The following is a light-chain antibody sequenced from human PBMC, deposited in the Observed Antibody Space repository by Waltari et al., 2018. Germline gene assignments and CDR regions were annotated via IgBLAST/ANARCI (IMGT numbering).Light chain of an antibody. CDR1: DIGSKS. J-gene: IGLJ2*01. V-gene: IGLV3-21*03. Sequence: SYVLTQPSSVSVAPGKTATITCGGSDIGSKSVPWLQQKPGQAPVLVVSDDSDRPSGIPERFSGSNSGSTATLTISRVEAGDEADYFCQVWDSTSDHVVFGGGTKLTVL. CDR2: DDS. CDR3: QVWDSTSDHVV.